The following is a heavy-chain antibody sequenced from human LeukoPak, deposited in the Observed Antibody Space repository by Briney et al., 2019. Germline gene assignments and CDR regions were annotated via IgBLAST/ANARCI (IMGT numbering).Heavy chain of an antibody. J-gene: IGHJ3*02. CDR1: GFTFSSYA. CDR3: ARGAGAFDI. V-gene: IGHV3-30*04. CDR2: ISYDGSNK. Sequence: GGSLRLSCAASGFTFSSYAMHWVRQAPGKGLEWVAVISYDGSNKYYADSVKGRFTISRDNSKNTLYLQMNSLRAEDTAVYYCARGAGAFDIWGPGTMVTVSS.